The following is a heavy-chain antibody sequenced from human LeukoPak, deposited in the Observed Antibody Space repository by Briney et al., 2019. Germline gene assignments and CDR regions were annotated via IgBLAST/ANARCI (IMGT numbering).Heavy chain of an antibody. CDR2: INHSGST. J-gene: IGHJ5*02. D-gene: IGHD3-10*01. Sequence: SETLSLTCAVYGGSFSGYYWSWIRQPPGKGLEWIGEINHSGSTNYNPSLKSRVTISVDTSKNQFSLKLSSVTAADTAVYYCARHRRYYYGSGSYYWFDPWGQGTLVTVSS. CDR1: GGSFSGYY. CDR3: ARHRRYYYGSGSYYWFDP. V-gene: IGHV4-34*01.